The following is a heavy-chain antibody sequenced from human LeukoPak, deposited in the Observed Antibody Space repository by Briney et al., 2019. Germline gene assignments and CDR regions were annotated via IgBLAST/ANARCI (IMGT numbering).Heavy chain of an antibody. J-gene: IGHJ4*02. CDR2: ISSSSSYI. CDR1: GFTFSSYS. D-gene: IGHD3/OR15-3a*01. Sequence: GGSLRLSCAASGFTFSSYSMNWVRQAPGKGLEWVSSISSSSSYIYYADSVKGRFTISRDNAKNSLYLQMNSLRAEDTAVYYCARDPDLGFLDVPDYWGQGTLVTVSS. CDR3: ARDPDLGFLDVPDY. V-gene: IGHV3-21*01.